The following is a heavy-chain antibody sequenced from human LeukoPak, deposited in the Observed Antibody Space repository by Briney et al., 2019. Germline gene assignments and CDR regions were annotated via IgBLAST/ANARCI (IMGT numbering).Heavy chain of an antibody. Sequence: GGSLRLSCAASGFTFSNAWMSWVRQAPGKGLEWVGRIKSKTDGGTTDYAAPVKGRFTISRDDSKNTLYLQMNSLKTEDTAVYYCTTDLEVVVTAIPGYWGQGTLVTVSS. D-gene: IGHD2-21*02. CDR2: IKSKTDGGTT. V-gene: IGHV3-15*01. CDR1: GFTFSNAW. J-gene: IGHJ4*02. CDR3: TTDLEVVVTAIPGY.